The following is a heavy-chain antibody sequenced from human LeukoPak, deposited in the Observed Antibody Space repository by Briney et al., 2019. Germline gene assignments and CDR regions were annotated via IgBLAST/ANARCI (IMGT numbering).Heavy chain of an antibody. Sequence: GGSLSFSCAASGFTFSSLPLSGVRQAPGKGLDGSSAISGSGGSTYYADSVKGRFTISRDNSKNTLYLQMNSLRAEDTAVYYCAVLCIVVVNHHDAFDIWGQGTMVTVSS. CDR2: ISGSGGST. J-gene: IGHJ3*02. CDR3: AVLCIVVVNHHDAFDI. V-gene: IGHV3-23*01. CDR1: GFTFSSLP. D-gene: IGHD3-22*01.